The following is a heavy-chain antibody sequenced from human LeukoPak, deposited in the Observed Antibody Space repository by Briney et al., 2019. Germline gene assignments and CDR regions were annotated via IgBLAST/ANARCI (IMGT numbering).Heavy chain of an antibody. J-gene: IGHJ3*02. V-gene: IGHV1-2*02. D-gene: IGHD6-19*01. CDR1: GYTFTDYY. CDR2: INPNSGGT. Sequence: ASVKVSCKASGYTFTDYYIHWVRQAPGQGLAWMGWINPNSGGTNYAQKFQGRVTKTRDTSISTAYMELSGLRSDDTAVYFCARVHTSGWYDAFDIWGQGTTVTVSS. CDR3: ARVHTSGWYDAFDI.